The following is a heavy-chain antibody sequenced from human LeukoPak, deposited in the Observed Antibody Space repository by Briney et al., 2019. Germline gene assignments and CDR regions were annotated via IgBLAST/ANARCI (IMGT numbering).Heavy chain of an antibody. D-gene: IGHD1-1*01. CDR3: ARDKIEGPTKLDY. V-gene: IGHV3-7*01. J-gene: IGHJ4*02. Sequence: GGSLRLSCAASGFTFSSYWMSWVRQAPGKGLEWVANIKQDESEKYVDSLKGRFTISGDNAKNSLYLQMNSLRAEDTAVYYCARDKIEGPTKLDYWGQGILVTVSS. CDR1: GFTFSSYW. CDR2: IKQDESEK.